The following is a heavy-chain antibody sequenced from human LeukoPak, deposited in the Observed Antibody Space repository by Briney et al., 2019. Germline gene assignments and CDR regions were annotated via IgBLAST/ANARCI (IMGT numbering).Heavy chain of an antibody. CDR1: GFTFSSYS. Sequence: PGGSLRLSCAASGFTFSSYSMNWVRQAPGKGLEWVSSISSSSSYIYYADSVKGRFTISRDNAKNSLYLQMNSLRAEDTAVYYCAKDVRIAARSGLDYWGQGTLVTVSS. CDR2: ISSSSSYI. J-gene: IGHJ4*02. V-gene: IGHV3-21*01. CDR3: AKDVRIAARSGLDY. D-gene: IGHD6-6*01.